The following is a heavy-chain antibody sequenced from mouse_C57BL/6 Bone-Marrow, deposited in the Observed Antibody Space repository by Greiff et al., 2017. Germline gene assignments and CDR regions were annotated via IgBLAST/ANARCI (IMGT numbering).Heavy chain of an antibody. J-gene: IGHJ1*03. D-gene: IGHD1-1*01. Sequence: QVQLQQSGAELARPGASVKMSCKASGYTFTSYTMHWVNQRPGQGLEWIGYINPSSGYTKYNQKFKDKATLTSDKSSSPAYMQLSSLTSEDSAVLYCARDYYGSRYWYFDVWGTGTTVTVS. V-gene: IGHV1-4*01. CDR1: GYTFTSYT. CDR2: INPSSGYT. CDR3: ARDYYGSRYWYFDV.